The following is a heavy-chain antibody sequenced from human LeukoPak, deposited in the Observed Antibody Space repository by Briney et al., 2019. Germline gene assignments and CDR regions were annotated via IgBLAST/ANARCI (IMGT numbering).Heavy chain of an antibody. CDR1: GFTFRDYG. CDR2: IRSDGSDK. J-gene: IGHJ4*02. D-gene: IGHD3-10*01. V-gene: IGHV3-30*02. Sequence: GGSLRLSCAASGFTFRDYGMHWVRRTPGKGLEWVAFIRSDGSDKYYADSVKGRFTISRDTSRNTLYLQMNSLRAEDTAVYYCARDYGSGSYYNPIYYFDYWGQGTLVTVSS. CDR3: ARDYGSGSYYNPIYYFDY.